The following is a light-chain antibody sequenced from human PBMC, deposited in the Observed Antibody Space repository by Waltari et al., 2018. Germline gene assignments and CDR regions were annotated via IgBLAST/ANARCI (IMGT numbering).Light chain of an antibody. CDR3: LQRSNRPLT. CDR2: DAS. J-gene: IGKJ4*01. V-gene: IGKV3-11*01. Sequence: EIVLTQSPDTLSLSPGERATLSCRASQSVGYYLAWYQHKPGQAPRLLIHDASVRATGIPARFSGSGSGTDFTLTISRLEAEDFAVYFCLQRSNRPLTFGGGTKGEIK. CDR1: QSVGYY.